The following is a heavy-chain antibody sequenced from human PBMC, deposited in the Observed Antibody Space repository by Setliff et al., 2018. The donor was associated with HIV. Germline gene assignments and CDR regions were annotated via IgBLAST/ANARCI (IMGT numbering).Heavy chain of an antibody. J-gene: IGHJ4*02. CDR2: IIHSGST. CDR3: ARVLEQVVSDY. Sequence: SETLSLTCAVYGGSFSGYYWSWIRQPPGKGLEWIGEIIHSGSTNYNPSLKSRVTISVDTSKNQFSLKLNSVTAADTAVYYCARVLEQVVSDYWGQGTLVTVSS. D-gene: IGHD6-6*01. CDR1: GGSFSGYY. V-gene: IGHV4-34*12.